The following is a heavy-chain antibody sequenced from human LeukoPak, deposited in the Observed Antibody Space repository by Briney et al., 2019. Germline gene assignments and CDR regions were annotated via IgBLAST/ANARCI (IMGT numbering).Heavy chain of an antibody. CDR3: AKDRGGSSWPLFDY. CDR1: GFSFGDFY. V-gene: IGHV3-11*05. CDR2: ISPSSTYT. Sequence: GGSLRLSCAASGFSFGDFYMTWIRQAPGKGLEWLSHISPSSTYTNFADSVRGRFTISRDNSKSTLSLQMNSLRAEDTAVYYCAKDRGGSSWPLFDYWGQGTLVTVSS. D-gene: IGHD1-26*01. J-gene: IGHJ4*02.